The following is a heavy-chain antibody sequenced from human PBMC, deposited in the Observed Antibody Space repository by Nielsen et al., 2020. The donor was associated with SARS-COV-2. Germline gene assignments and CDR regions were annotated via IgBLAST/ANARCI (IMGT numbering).Heavy chain of an antibody. J-gene: IGHJ6*02. D-gene: IGHD6-19*01. CDR1: GYTFTSYY. V-gene: IGHV1-46*01. CDR3: ARVSPSSGWYNGMDV. CDR2: INPSGGST. Sequence: ASVKVSCKASGYTFTSYYMHWVRQAPGQGLEWMGIINPSGGSTSYAQKFQGRVTMTRDTSTSTVYMELSSLRSEDTAVYYCARVSPSSGWYNGMDVWGQGTTVTVSS.